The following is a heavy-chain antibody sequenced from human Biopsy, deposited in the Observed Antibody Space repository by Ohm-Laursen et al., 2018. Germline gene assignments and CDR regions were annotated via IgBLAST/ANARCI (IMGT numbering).Heavy chain of an antibody. CDR2: IYYSGST. CDR1: GYSMSTYY. CDR3: ARDRGSGWTDY. J-gene: IGHJ4*02. D-gene: IGHD6-19*01. V-gene: IGHV4-59*07. Sequence: SDTLSLTCSVSGYSMSTYYWSWIRQSPGKGLEWIGHIYYSGSTNYNPSLQSRVVMSVDTSKNQFSLRLNSVTAADTATYYCARDRGSGWTDYWGQETLVTVSS.